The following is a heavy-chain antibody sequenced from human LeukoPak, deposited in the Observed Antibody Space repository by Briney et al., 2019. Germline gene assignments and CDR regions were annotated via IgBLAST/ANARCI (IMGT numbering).Heavy chain of an antibody. CDR2: ISYDGSNK. CDR1: GFTFSSYA. J-gene: IGHJ6*02. Sequence: PGRSLRLSCAASGFTFSSYAMHWVRQAPGKGLEWVAVISYDGSNKYYADSVKGRFTISRDNSKNTLYLQMNSLRAEDTAVYYCARVLDRDYNYYYYYGMDVWGQGTTVTVSS. D-gene: IGHD4-11*01. V-gene: IGHV3-30*14. CDR3: ARVLDRDYNYYYYYGMDV.